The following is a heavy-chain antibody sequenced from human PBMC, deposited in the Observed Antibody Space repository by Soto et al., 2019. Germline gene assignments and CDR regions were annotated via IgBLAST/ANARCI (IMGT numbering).Heavy chain of an antibody. J-gene: IGHJ5*02. V-gene: IGHV4-30-4*01. CDR2: IYYSGST. D-gene: IGHD1-7*01. CDR1: GGSISSGDYY. Sequence: TLSLTCTVSGGSISSGDYYWSWIRQPPGKGLEWIGYIYYSGSTYYNPSLKSRVTISVDTSKNQFSLKLSSVTAADTAVYYCARDGPGTGTRFDPWGQGTLVTVSS. CDR3: ARDGPGTGTRFDP.